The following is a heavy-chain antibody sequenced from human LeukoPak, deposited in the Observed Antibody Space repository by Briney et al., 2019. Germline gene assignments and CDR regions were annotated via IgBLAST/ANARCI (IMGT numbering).Heavy chain of an antibody. CDR1: GGSISTYF. J-gene: IGHJ5*02. V-gene: IGHV4-59*01. CDR2: FYYSGST. D-gene: IGHD3-3*01. Sequence: SETLSLTCAVSGGSISTYFWTWIRQPPGKGLEWIGDFYYSGSTNYNPSLASRVTISVDTSKNQLSLNLSSVTAADTAIYYCARGEGLPKQGWFDPWGQGTLVTVSS. CDR3: ARGEGLPKQGWFDP.